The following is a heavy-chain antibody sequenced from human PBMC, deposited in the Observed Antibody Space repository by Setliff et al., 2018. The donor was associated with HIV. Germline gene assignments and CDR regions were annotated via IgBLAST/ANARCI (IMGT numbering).Heavy chain of an antibody. CDR1: GGSISSSHDF. CDR3: ARGPARAVARPGWLDP. J-gene: IGHJ5*02. D-gene: IGHD6-19*01. Sequence: SETLFLTCTVSGGSISSSHDFWNWIRQPPGKGLEWIGAISYGGITYYNPSLTSRVTISVDTSKNQFSLKVTSVTAADTAVYYCARGPARAVARPGWLDPWGQGTLVTVSS. CDR2: ISYGGIT. V-gene: IGHV4-39*07.